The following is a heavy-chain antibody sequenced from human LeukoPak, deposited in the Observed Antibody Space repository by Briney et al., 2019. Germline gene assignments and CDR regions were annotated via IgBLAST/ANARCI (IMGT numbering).Heavy chain of an antibody. CDR1: GSTFSRNS. CDR2: FIPMLGVA. V-gene: IGHV1-69*04. Sequence: SVKASCKASGSTFSRNSISWVRQAPGQGLEWMGRFIPMLGVAAYAQKLHGRITITADRSTKKHFMERSSLRSEDTAVCYCARVEAVGVPVAIDAYYAYGMDVWGQGAAVTVSS. CDR3: ARVEAVGVPVAIDAYYAYGMDV. J-gene: IGHJ6*02. D-gene: IGHD2-2*02.